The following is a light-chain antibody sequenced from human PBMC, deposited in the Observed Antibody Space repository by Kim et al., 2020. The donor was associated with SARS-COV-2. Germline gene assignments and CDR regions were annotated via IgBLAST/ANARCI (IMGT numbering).Light chain of an antibody. CDR1: RSVRTN. Sequence: CPGERATPPGRASRSVRTNFAWYQENAGKVPGVLKYGAFTRATGIQARFSGSGSGTEFTLTISRLQSEDFGIYYGQQYNNWPPWTLGQGTKVDIK. CDR3: QQYNNWPPWT. V-gene: IGKV3-15*01. J-gene: IGKJ1*01. CDR2: GAF.